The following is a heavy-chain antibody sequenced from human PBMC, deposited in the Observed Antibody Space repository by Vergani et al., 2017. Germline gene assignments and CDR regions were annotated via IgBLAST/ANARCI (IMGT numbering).Heavy chain of an antibody. D-gene: IGHD2/OR15-2a*01. CDR2: INKDGRET. V-gene: IGHV3-7*01. J-gene: IGHJ4*02. CDR1: GFIFTTYW. Sequence: EVQLVESGGSLVQPGGSLRLSCAASGFIFTTYWMSWVRQAPGKGLEWVANINKDGRETYYVDSVKGRFTISRDNAKNLLFLEMNSLRVEDTAVYYCVRDTPLGTTEVAFDWGRGTLVTVSS. CDR3: VRDTPLGTTEVAFD.